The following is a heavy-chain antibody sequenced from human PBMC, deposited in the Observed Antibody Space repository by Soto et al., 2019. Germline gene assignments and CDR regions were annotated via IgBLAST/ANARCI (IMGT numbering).Heavy chain of an antibody. Sequence: SVKVSCKASGGTFSSYAICWVPQAPGQGLEWMGGIIPIFGPANYAQKFQGRVTITADESTSTAYMQLSSLRSEDTAVYYCARAPSYYDILTGILSPGRGSWFDPWG. CDR1: GGTFSSYA. CDR2: IIPIFGPA. J-gene: IGHJ5*02. V-gene: IGHV1-69*13. D-gene: IGHD3-9*01. CDR3: ARAPSYYDILTGILSPGRGSWFDP.